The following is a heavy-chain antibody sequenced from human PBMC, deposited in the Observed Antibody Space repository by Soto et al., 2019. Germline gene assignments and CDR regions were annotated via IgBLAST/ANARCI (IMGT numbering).Heavy chain of an antibody. CDR2: ISYDGSNK. V-gene: IGHV3-30*18. Sequence: GGSLRLSCAASGFTFSSYGMHWVRQAPGKGLEWVAVISYDGSNKYYADSVKGRFTISRDNSKNTLYLQMNSLRAEDTAVYYCAKDVVVGATTGLGDYYYYYGMDVWGQGPTVTVSS. CDR1: GFTFSSYG. CDR3: AKDVVVGATTGLGDYYYYYGMDV. J-gene: IGHJ6*02. D-gene: IGHD1-26*01.